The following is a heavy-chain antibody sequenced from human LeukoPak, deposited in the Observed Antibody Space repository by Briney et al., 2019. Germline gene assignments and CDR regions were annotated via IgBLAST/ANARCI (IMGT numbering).Heavy chain of an antibody. D-gene: IGHD2-15*01. CDR3: ARGPDIVVVVAARAYPSYFDY. J-gene: IGHJ4*02. Sequence: GGSLRLSCAASGFTFSSYAMSWVRQAPGKGLEWVSAISGSGGSTYYADSVKGRFTISRDNSKNTLYLQMNSLRAEDTAVYYCARGPDIVVVVAARAYPSYFDYWGQGTLVTVSS. CDR1: GFTFSSYA. CDR2: ISGSGGST. V-gene: IGHV3-23*01.